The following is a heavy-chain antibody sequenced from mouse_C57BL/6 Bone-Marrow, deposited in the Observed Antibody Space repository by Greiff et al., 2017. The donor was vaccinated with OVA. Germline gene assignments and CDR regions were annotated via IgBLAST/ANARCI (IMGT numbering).Heavy chain of an antibody. CDR2: INPSTGGT. CDR1: GYSFTGYY. D-gene: IGHD1-1*01. Sequence: VQLQQSGPELVQPGASVKISCKASGYSFTGYYMNWVKQSPEKSLEWIGEINPSTGGTTYNQKFKAKATLTVDKSSSTAYMQLKSLTSEDSAVYYCARTTTVVANWYFDVWGTGTTVTVSS. CDR3: ARTTTVVANWYFDV. V-gene: IGHV1-42*01. J-gene: IGHJ1*03.